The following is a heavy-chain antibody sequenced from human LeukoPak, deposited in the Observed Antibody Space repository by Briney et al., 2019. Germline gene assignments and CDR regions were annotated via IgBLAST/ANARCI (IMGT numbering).Heavy chain of an antibody. V-gene: IGHV3-23*01. CDR2: NSGSGGST. J-gene: IGHJ4*02. D-gene: IGHD2-15*01. CDR3: AKQGIGIVDY. CDR1: GFTFSSYA. Sequence: GGSLRLSCAASGFTFSSYAMSWVRQAPGKGLEWVSANSGSGGSTYYADSVKGRFTISRDNSKNTLYLQMKSLRAEDTAVYYCAKQGIGIVDYWGQGTLVTVSS.